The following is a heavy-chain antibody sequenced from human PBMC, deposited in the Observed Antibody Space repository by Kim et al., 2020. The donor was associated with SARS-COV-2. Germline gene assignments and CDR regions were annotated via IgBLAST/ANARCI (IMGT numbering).Heavy chain of an antibody. Sequence: SVKVSCKASGGTFSSYAISWVRQAPGQGLEWMGGIIPIFGTANYAQKFQGRVTITADESTSTAYMELSSLRSEDTAVYYCATREEIGYSYGGNFDYWGQGTLVTVSS. J-gene: IGHJ4*02. CDR3: ATREEIGYSYGGNFDY. D-gene: IGHD5-18*01. CDR2: IIPIFGTA. V-gene: IGHV1-69*13. CDR1: GGTFSSYA.